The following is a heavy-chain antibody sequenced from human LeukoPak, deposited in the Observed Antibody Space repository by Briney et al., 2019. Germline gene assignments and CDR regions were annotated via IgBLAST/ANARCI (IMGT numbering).Heavy chain of an antibody. CDR1: GGSISSYY. CDR2: IYTSGST. CDR3: ARGVIYYYDSQTDAFDI. D-gene: IGHD3-22*01. Sequence: PSETLSLTCTVSGGSISSYYWSWIRQPAGKGLEWIGRIYTSGSTNYNPSLKSRVTMSVDTSKDQVSLTLTSVTAADTAVYYSARGVIYYYDSQTDAFDIWGQGTMVTVSS. V-gene: IGHV4-4*07. J-gene: IGHJ3*02.